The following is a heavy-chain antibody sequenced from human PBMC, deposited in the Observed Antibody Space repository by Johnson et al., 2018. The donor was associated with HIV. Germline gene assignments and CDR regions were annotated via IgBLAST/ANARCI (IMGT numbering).Heavy chain of an antibody. D-gene: IGHD3-3*01. Sequence: VQLVESGGGVVQPGGSLRLSCAASGFTVSSNYMSWVRQAPGKGLEWVSVIYSGGSPYYADSVKGRFTISRDNSKNTLYLQMNSLRAEDTAVYYCAKSPRFTIFGSDAFDIWGQGTMVTVSS. CDR1: GFTVSSNY. V-gene: IGHV3-66*01. CDR2: IYSGGSP. J-gene: IGHJ3*02. CDR3: AKSPRFTIFGSDAFDI.